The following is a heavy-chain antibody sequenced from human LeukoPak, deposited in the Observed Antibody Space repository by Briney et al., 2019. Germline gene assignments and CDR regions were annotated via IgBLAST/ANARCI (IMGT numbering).Heavy chain of an antibody. CDR2: ISSSGSTI. CDR3: ARDWRYYDSSGYYH. CDR1: GFTFSDYY. D-gene: IGHD3-22*01. J-gene: IGHJ5*02. Sequence: PGGSLRLSCAASGFTFSDYYMSWIRQAPGKGREWVSYISSSGSTIYYADSVKGRFTISRDNAKNSLYLQMNSLRAEDTAVYYCARDWRYYDSSGYYHWGQGTLVTVSS. V-gene: IGHV3-11*01.